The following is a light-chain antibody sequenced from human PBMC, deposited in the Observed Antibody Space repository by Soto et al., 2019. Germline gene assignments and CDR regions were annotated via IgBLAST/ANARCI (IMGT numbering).Light chain of an antibody. CDR3: QQFNGYSTWT. V-gene: IGKV1-5*01. Sequence: DIQMTQSPSTLSASVGDRVTITCRASQSISFYLAWYQQKPGKAPKLLIFNASTLKSGVPSRFSGSGSGTEFTLTINGLQPDDFATYYCQQFNGYSTWTFGQGTKVEFK. J-gene: IGKJ1*01. CDR1: QSISFY. CDR2: NAS.